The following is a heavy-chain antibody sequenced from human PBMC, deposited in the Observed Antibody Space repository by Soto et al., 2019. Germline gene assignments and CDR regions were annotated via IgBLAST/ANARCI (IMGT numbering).Heavy chain of an antibody. D-gene: IGHD3-22*01. CDR1: GGSVRSSDYY. Sequence: SETLSLTCTVSGGSVRSSDYYWTWVRQPPGKGLEWIGYIYYSESAYYNPSLKSRLTMSVDTSKNQFSVRLSSVTAADTAVYYCARARSPFTMIVVVLDYWGRGTLVTVSS. CDR2: IYYSESA. CDR3: ARARSPFTMIVVVLDY. V-gene: IGHV4-30-4*01. J-gene: IGHJ4*02.